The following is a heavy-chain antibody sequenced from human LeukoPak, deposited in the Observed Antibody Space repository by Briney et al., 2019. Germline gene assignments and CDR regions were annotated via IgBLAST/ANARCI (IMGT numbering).Heavy chain of an antibody. CDR1: GGSIRSYY. CDR3: ARTTEAHSWRTRYYDYYMDV. D-gene: IGHD6-13*01. J-gene: IGHJ6*03. Sequence: SETLSLTCTVSGGSIRSYYWSWIRQPAGKGLEWIGRIYTSGSTNYNPSLKRRVTMSVDKSKNQFSLKLSSVTAADTAVYYCARTTEAHSWRTRYYDYYMDVWGKGTTVTVSS. V-gene: IGHV4-4*07. CDR2: IYTSGST.